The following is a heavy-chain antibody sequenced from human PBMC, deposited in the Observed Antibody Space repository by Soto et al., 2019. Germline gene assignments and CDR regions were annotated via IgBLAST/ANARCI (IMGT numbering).Heavy chain of an antibody. D-gene: IGHD5-12*01. CDR1: GRSISSYY. Sequence: SETLSRTCTVSGRSISSYYWSWIRQPPGKGLEWIGYIYYSGSTNYNPSLKSRVTISVDTSKNQFSLKLSSVTAADTAVYYCARSRYSGYDSVDYYGQGTLVTVPS. V-gene: IGHV4-59*01. CDR3: ARSRYSGYDSVDY. CDR2: IYYSGST. J-gene: IGHJ4*02.